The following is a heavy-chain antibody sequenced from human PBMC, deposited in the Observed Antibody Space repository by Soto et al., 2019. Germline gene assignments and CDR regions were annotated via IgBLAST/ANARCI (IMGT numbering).Heavy chain of an antibody. CDR1: GWSFSGYS. J-gene: IGHJ6*03. CDR2: INHSGST. CDR3: ARGGRFLEWFQSPTCYYMGV. V-gene: IGHV4-34*01. Sequence: PSETLSLTFAVYGWSFSGYSWSWIRQPPGKGLEWIGEINHSGSTNYNPSLKSRVTISVDTSKNHFSLKLSSVTAADTAVYYCARGGRFLEWFQSPTCYYMGVWGKGTTVTVSS. D-gene: IGHD3-3*01.